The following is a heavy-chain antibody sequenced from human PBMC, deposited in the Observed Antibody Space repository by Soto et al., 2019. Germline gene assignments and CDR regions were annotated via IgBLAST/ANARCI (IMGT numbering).Heavy chain of an antibody. D-gene: IGHD1-26*01. Sequence: LRLSCAASGFTFSDYYMSWIRQAPGKGLEWVSYISSSGSTIYYVDSVKGRFTISRDNAKNSLYLQMNSLRAEDTAVYYCARDMGATSGHDAFDIWGQGXMVTVSS. CDR2: ISSSGSTI. J-gene: IGHJ3*02. V-gene: IGHV3-11*01. CDR1: GFTFSDYY. CDR3: ARDMGATSGHDAFDI.